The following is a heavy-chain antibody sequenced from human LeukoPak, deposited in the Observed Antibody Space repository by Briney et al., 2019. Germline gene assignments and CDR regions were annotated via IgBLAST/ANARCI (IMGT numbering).Heavy chain of an antibody. V-gene: IGHV3-23*01. CDR1: GFTFSSYA. J-gene: IGHJ5*02. CDR2: ISGSGDST. CDR3: ARAPRGDVVVPEASSFDP. Sequence: GGSLRLSCAASGFTFSSYALSWVRQAPGKGPEWVSVISGSGDSTYYADSVKGRFTISRDNSRNTLYLQMNSLRAEDTAVYYCARAPRGDVVVPEASSFDPWGQGTLVTVSS. D-gene: IGHD2-2*01.